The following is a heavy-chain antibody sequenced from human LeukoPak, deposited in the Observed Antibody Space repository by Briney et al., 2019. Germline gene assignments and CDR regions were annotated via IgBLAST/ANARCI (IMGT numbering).Heavy chain of an antibody. V-gene: IGHV3-53*01. CDR2: IYSAGDT. J-gene: IGHJ4*02. CDR3: ASGGLRDPRYYFDY. Sequence: PGGSLRLSCAASGFTVSSNYMSWVRQAPGKGLEWVSVIYSAGDTSYADSVKGRFTISRDNSKNTLYLQMNSLRAEDTAVYYCASGGLRDPRYYFDYWGQGTLVTVSS. D-gene: IGHD5-12*01. CDR1: GFTVSSNY.